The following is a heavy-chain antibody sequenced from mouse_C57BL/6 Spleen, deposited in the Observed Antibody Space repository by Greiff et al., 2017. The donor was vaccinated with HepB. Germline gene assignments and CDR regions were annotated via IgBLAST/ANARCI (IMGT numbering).Heavy chain of an antibody. CDR1: GYAFSSSW. CDR3: ARELYYYGSSYGYFDY. V-gene: IGHV1-82*01. CDR2: IYPGDGDT. Sequence: VQLQESGPELVKPGASVKISCKASGYAFSSSWMNWVKQRPGKGLEWIGRIYPGDGDTNYNGKFKGKATLTADKSSSTAYMQRSSLTSEDSAVYFCARELYYYGSSYGYFDYWGQGTTLTVSS. D-gene: IGHD1-1*01. J-gene: IGHJ2*01.